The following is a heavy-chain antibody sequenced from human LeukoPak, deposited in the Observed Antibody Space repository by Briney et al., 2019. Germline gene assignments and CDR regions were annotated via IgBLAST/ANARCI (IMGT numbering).Heavy chain of an antibody. V-gene: IGHV1-69*05. CDR3: AKVRYPNLQAPLEGHFDY. D-gene: IGHD3-9*01. CDR2: IIPIFGTA. J-gene: IGHJ4*02. CDR1: GGTFSSYA. Sequence: ASVKVSCKASGGTFSSYAISWVRQAPGQGLEWMGGIIPIFGTANYAQKFQGRVTITTDESTSTAYMELSSLRSEDTAVYYCAKVRYPNLQAPLEGHFDYWGQGTLVTVSS.